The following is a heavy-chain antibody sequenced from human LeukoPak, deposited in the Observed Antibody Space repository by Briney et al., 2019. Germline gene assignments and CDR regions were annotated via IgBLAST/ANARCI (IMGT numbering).Heavy chain of an antibody. V-gene: IGHV1-69*01. CDR3: AGPKYYYDSSGYYYYFDY. CDR2: IIPIFGTA. D-gene: IGHD3-22*01. CDR1: GGTFSSYA. Sequence: EASVKVSCKASGGTFSSYAISWVRQAPGQGLEWMGGIIPIFGTANYAQKFQGRVTITADESTSTAYMELSSLRSEDTAVYYCAGPKYYYDSSGYYYYFDYWGQGTLVTVSS. J-gene: IGHJ4*02.